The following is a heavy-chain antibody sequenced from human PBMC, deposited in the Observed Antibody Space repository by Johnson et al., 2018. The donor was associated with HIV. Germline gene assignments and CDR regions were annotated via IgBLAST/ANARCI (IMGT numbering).Heavy chain of an antibody. J-gene: IGHJ3*02. CDR2: IRYDGSNK. CDR1: VFTFSDYY. D-gene: IGHD3-22*01. V-gene: IGHV3-30*02. Sequence: QVQLVESGGGLVKPGWSLRLSCAASVFTFSDYYMSWIRQAPGKGLEWVAFIRYDGSNKYYADSVKGRFTISRDNSKNTLYLQMNSLRAEDTAVYYCAKGRVHFWYYYDSSGYYPPGDAFDIWGQGTMVTVSS. CDR3: AKGRVHFWYYYDSSGYYPPGDAFDI.